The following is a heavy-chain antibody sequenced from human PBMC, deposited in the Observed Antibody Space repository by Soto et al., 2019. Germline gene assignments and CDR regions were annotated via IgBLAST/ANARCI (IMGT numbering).Heavy chain of an antibody. D-gene: IGHD6-19*01. J-gene: IGHJ4*02. V-gene: IGHV3-30*18. CDR2: VSYDGNVK. CDR1: GFSFTTYG. Sequence: QVQLVESGGGVVRPGTSLRLSCAASGFSFTTYGMHWVRQAPGKGLAWVAFVSYDGNVKHYADSVKGRFTISRDNSKNTRYLQMNSMRTEDTAVYFCAKDSSAWTLDYWGQGTLVTVSS. CDR3: AKDSSAWTLDY.